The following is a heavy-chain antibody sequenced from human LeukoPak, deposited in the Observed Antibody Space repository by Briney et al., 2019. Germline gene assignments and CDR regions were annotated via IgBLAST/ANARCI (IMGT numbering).Heavy chain of an antibody. V-gene: IGHV3-30-3*01. J-gene: IGHJ3*02. D-gene: IGHD6-13*01. CDR1: GFTFSSYA. CDR2: ISYDGSNK. CDR3: ARDPPYYSSSWYDAFDI. Sequence: GRSLRLSCAASGFTFSSYAMHWVRQAPGKGLEWVAVISYDGSNKYYADSVKGRFTISRDNSKNTLYLQINSLRAEDTAVYYCARDPPYYSSSWYDAFDIWGQGTMVTVSS.